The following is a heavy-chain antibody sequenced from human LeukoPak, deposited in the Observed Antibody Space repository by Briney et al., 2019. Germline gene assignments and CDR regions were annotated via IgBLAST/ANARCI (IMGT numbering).Heavy chain of an antibody. V-gene: IGHV4-39*01. CDR2: IYYSGST. J-gene: IGHJ4*02. D-gene: IGHD6-13*01. CDR3: ARHPPYSSSCFDY. Sequence: PSETLSLTCTVSAASISSGSYYWGWIRQPPGKGLEWIARIYYSGSTYYNPSPKSLFTISVDTSKNQFSLKLSSGTAADTAVYYCARHPPYSSSCFDYWGQRTLVTVSS. CDR1: AASISSGSYY.